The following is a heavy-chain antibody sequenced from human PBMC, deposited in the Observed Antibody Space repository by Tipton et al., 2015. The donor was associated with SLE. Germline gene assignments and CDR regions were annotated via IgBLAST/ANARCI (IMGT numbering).Heavy chain of an antibody. D-gene: IGHD2-2*02. CDR2: IYSGGST. V-gene: IGHV4-4*08. CDR1: GDSVSSYQ. J-gene: IGHJ5*02. Sequence: TLSLTCTVSGDSVSSYQFSWIRQPPGKGLEWVGYIYSGGSTNYNPSLKSRVTMSVDTSKNQFSLKLTSVTAADTAVYYCARAIRFFDPWGQGTLVTVSS. CDR3: ARAIRFFDP.